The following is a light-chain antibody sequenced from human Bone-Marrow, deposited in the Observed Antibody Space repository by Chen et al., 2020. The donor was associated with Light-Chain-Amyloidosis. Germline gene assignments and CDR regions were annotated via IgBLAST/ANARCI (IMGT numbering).Light chain of an antibody. CDR1: NIGSTS. Sequence: SYVLTQPSSVSVDPGQTATIACGGNNIGSTSVHWYQQTPGPAPLLVGYDDSDRPSGIPERLSGSNSGNTATLTISRVEAGDEADDYCQVWDRSSDRPVFGGGTKLTVL. V-gene: IGLV3-21*02. CDR3: QVWDRSSDRPV. J-gene: IGLJ3*02. CDR2: DDS.